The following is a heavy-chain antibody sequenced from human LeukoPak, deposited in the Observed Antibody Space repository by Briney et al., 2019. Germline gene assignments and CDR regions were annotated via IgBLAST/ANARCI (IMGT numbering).Heavy chain of an antibody. CDR2: INHSGST. CDR3: ASLKYCGGDCSFDY. CDR1: GGSFSGYY. D-gene: IGHD2-21*02. J-gene: IGHJ4*02. V-gene: IGHV4-34*01. Sequence: PSETLSLTCAVYGGSFSGYYWSWLRQPPGKGLEWIGEINHSGSTNYNPSLKSRDTISVDTSKNQFSLKLSSVTAADTAVYYCASLKYCGGDCSFDYWGQGTLSPSPQ.